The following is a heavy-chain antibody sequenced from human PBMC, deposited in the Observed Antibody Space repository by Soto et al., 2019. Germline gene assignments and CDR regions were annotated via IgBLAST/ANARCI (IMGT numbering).Heavy chain of an antibody. CDR3: ASRSGQLPYYFDY. V-gene: IGHV1-18*01. D-gene: IGHD6-6*01. CDR2: ISAYKGNT. J-gene: IGHJ4*02. CDR1: GYTFTNYG. Sequence: ASVKVSCKASGYTFTNYGISWVRQAPGQGLEWMGWISAYKGNTNYAQKFQGRVTMTTDTSTSTAYMELRSLRTDDTAVYYCASRSGQLPYYFDYWGQGTLITVSS.